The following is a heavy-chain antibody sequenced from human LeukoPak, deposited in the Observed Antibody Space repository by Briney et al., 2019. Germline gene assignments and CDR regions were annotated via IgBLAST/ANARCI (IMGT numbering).Heavy chain of an antibody. D-gene: IGHD2-15*01. V-gene: IGHV3-23*01. Sequence: GGSLRLSCAASGFTFSSYAMSWVRLAPGKGLEWVSGISSGDNTYYADSVKGRFTISRDNSKTTLSLQMNSLRAEDTAVYYCARRYCSGGSCGVGPYFDYWGQGTLVTVSS. J-gene: IGHJ4*02. CDR3: ARRYCSGGSCGVGPYFDY. CDR1: GFTFSSYA. CDR2: ISSGDNT.